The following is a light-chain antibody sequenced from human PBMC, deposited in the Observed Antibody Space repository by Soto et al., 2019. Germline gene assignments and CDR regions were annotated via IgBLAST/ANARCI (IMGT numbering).Light chain of an antibody. CDR3: NSYVGSNTLV. V-gene: IGLV2-8*01. CDR2: EVS. CDR1: SSDVVGYHY. Sequence: QSALTQPPSASGSPGQSVTISCTGSSSDVVGYHYVSWYQQHPGKAPKLIIYEVSKRPSGVPDRFSGSKSGNTASLTVSGLQAEDEADYYCNSYVGSNTLVFGGGTKLTVL. J-gene: IGLJ3*02.